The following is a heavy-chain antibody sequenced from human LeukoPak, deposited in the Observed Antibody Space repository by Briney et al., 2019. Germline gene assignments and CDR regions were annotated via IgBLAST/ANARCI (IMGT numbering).Heavy chain of an antibody. Sequence: GGSLRLSCAVSGFTFNDYAINWVRQAPGKGLEWVASIESNGNEKYSSDSLKGRFTISRDNSKNTLYLQMNTVRPEDTALFYCARGVTSWPQGPYHFDYWGQGILITVSS. V-gene: IGHV3-30*02. J-gene: IGHJ4*02. CDR3: ARGVTSWPQGPYHFDY. CDR1: GFTFNDYA. CDR2: IESNGNEK. D-gene: IGHD2-2*01.